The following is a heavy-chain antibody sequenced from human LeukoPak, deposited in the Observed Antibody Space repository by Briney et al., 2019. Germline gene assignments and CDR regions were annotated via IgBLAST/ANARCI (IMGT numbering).Heavy chain of an antibody. D-gene: IGHD2-15*01. CDR2: INPNSGGT. V-gene: IGHV1-2*02. CDR3: ARVERSLIVVVVAAAFDY. Sequence: GASVKVSCKASGYTFTGYYMHWVRQAPGQGLEWMGWINPNSGGTNYAQKFQGRVTMTRNTSISTAYMELSSLRSEDTAVYYCARVERSLIVVVVAAAFDYWGQGTLVTVSS. CDR1: GYTFTGYY. J-gene: IGHJ4*02.